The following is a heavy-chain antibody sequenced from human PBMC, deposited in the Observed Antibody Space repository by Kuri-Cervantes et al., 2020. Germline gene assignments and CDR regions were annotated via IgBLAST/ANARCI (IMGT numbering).Heavy chain of an antibody. CDR3: ARVFYYGSGSTHYYYGMDV. J-gene: IGHJ6*02. CDR2: INTNTGNP. Sequence: ASVKVSCKASGGTFNSYVMRCVRQAPGQEVEWMGWINTNTGNPTYAQGFTGRFVFSLDTSVSTAYLQISSLKAEDTAVYYRARVFYYGSGSTHYYYGMDVWGQGTTVTVSS. CDR1: GGTFNSYV. V-gene: IGHV7-4-1*02. D-gene: IGHD3-10*01.